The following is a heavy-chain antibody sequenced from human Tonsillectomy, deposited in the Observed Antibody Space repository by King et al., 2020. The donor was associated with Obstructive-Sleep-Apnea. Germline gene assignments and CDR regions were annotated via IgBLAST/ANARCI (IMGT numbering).Heavy chain of an antibody. CDR2: IYYSVSN. CDR3: ATGGVDVLTGYFNWFDP. D-gene: IGHD3-9*01. Sequence: VQLQESGPVLVKPSETLSLTCPVSGGSISCYFWSWIRQPPRDGPECSGDIYYSVSNNYNLSLWSRVTISVDTSKNRFSLRLSSVTAADTAVYYCATGGVDVLTGYFNWFDPWGQGTLVTVSS. V-gene: IGHV4-59*01. J-gene: IGHJ5*02. CDR1: GGSISCYF.